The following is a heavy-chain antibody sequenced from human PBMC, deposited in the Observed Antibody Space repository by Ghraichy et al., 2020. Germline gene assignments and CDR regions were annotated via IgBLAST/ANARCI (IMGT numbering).Heavy chain of an antibody. J-gene: IGHJ4*02. CDR2: ISSSSSTI. D-gene: IGHD3-22*01. CDR1: GFTFSSYS. V-gene: IGHV3-48*02. Sequence: AGSLRLSCAASGFTFSSYSMNWVRQAPGKGLEWVSYISSSSSTIYYADSVKGRFTISRDNAKNSLYLQMNSLRDEDTAVYYCARDLDYYDSSGYYGNDYWGQGTLVTVSS. CDR3: ARDLDYYDSSGYYGNDY.